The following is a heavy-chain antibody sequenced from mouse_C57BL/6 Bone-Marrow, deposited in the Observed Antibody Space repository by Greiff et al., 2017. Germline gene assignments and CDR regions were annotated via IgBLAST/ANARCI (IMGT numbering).Heavy chain of an antibody. J-gene: IGHJ3*01. CDR3: TRLTFVTTVVAPGAY. Sequence: VQLQQPGAELVRPGASVTLSCKASGYTFTDYEMHWVKQTPVHGLEWIGAIDPETGGTAYNQKFKGKAILPAAKSSSTAYMELRSLASEDSAVYYCTRLTFVTTVVAPGAYWGQGNLVTVSA. D-gene: IGHD1-1*01. CDR1: GYTFTDYE. CDR2: IDPETGGT. V-gene: IGHV1-15*01.